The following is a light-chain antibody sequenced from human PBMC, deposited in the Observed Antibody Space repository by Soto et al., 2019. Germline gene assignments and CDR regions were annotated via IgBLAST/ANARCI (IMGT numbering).Light chain of an antibody. CDR2: DAS. J-gene: IGKJ5*01. CDR3: QQRGTSIT. Sequence: IVLTQSPATLSLWPGETAVLSCRASQTVNTYLSWYQQRPGQAPRLLIYDASKRVPGIPARFSGSGSGTDSTLTISSLEPEDFAVYYCQQRGTSITFGQGTRLDIE. V-gene: IGKV3-11*01. CDR1: QTVNTY.